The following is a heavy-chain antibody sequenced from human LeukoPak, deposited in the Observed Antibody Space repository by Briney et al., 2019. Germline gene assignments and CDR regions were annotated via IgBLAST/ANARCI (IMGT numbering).Heavy chain of an antibody. CDR2: IYYSGST. D-gene: IGHD5-18*01. J-gene: IGHJ4*02. Sequence: SETLSLTCTVSGGSISSSSYYWGWIRQPPGKGLEWIGSIYYSGSTYYNPSLKSRVTISVDTSKNQFSLKVGSMTAADTAVYYCESAGGYGLIDYWGQGTMVTVSS. CDR1: GGSISSSSYY. V-gene: IGHV4-39*07. CDR3: ESAGGYGLIDY.